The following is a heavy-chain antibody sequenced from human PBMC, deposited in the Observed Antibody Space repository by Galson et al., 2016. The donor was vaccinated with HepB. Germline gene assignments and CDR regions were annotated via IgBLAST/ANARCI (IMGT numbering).Heavy chain of an antibody. CDR3: ARVVGTTARIPYDFDS. V-gene: IGHV4-30-4*01. CDR2: TSYSGNA. J-gene: IGHJ4*02. D-gene: IGHD1-26*01. Sequence: TLSLTCTVSGDSITSGEYFWSWIRQPPGKGLEWLGYTSYSGNAHYNASVKSRASISVDTSRNQFSVMLTSVTAADTAVYFCARVVGTTARIPYDFDSWAQGTLVTVSS. CDR1: GDSITSGEYF.